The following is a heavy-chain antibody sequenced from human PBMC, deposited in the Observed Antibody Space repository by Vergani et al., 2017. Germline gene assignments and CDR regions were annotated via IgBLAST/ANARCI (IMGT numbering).Heavy chain of an antibody. CDR1: GFTFSSYS. J-gene: IGHJ6*02. CDR3: ARDFERNDYSNRIDYYYYGMDV. V-gene: IGHV3-21*01. D-gene: IGHD4-11*01. CDR2: ISSSSSYI. Sequence: EVQLVESGGGLVKPGGSLRLSCAASGFTFSSYSMNWVRQAPGKGLEWVSSISSSSSYIYYADSVKGRFTISRDNAKNSLYLQMNSLRAEDTAVYYCARDFERNDYSNRIDYYYYGMDVWGQGTTVTVSS.